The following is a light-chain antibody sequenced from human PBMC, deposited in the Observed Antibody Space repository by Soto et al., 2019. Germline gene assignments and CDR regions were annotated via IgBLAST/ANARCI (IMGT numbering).Light chain of an antibody. CDR2: RAS. CDR3: QQYGTYSGT. CDR1: QTINTW. V-gene: IGKV1-5*03. J-gene: IGKJ3*01. Sequence: DIQMTQSPSTLSASVGDRVTITCRASQTINTWLAWYQQKPGKAPKLLIYRASNLVSGVPSRFSGSGSGTEFTLTISSLQPDVFSFYYCQQYGTYSGTFGPGTKVDI.